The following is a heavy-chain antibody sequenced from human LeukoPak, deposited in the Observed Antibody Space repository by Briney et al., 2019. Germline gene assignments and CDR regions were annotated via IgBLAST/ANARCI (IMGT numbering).Heavy chain of an antibody. D-gene: IGHD3-10*01. CDR2: INPNSGGT. V-gene: IGHV1-2*02. Sequence: ASLKVSCKASGYTFTGYYMRWVRQAPGQGLEWMGWINPNSGGTNYAQKFQGRVTMTRDTSISTAYMELSRLRSDDTAVYYRARLWFGESSKNFFDYWGQGTLVTVSS. CDR3: ARLWFGESSKNFFDY. J-gene: IGHJ4*02. CDR1: GYTFTGYY.